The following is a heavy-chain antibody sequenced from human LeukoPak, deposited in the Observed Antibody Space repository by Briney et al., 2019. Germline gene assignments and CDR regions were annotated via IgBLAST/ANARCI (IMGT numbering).Heavy chain of an antibody. CDR3: ARHDSSGPYNVFDI. Sequence: SETLSLTCAVYGGSFSGYYWSWIRQPPGKGLEWIGEINHSGSTNYNPSLKSRVTISVDTSKNQFSLKLSSVTAADTAVYYCARHDSSGPYNVFDIWGQGTMVTVSS. D-gene: IGHD3-22*01. J-gene: IGHJ3*02. CDR2: INHSGST. CDR1: GGSFSGYY. V-gene: IGHV4-34*01.